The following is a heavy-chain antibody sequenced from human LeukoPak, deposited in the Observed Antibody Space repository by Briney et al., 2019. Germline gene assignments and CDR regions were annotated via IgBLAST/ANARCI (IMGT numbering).Heavy chain of an antibody. CDR1: GGSFSGYY. V-gene: IGHV4-34*01. J-gene: IGHJ6*02. D-gene: IGHD2-15*01. CDR3: ARAGPAATRYYYYGMDV. CDR2: INHSGST. Sequence: KPSETLSLTCAVYGGSFSGYYWSWLRQPPGKGLEWLGEINHSGSTNYNPSLKSRVTISVDTSKNQFSLKLSSVTAADTAVYYCARAGPAATRYYYYGMDVWGQGTTVTVSS.